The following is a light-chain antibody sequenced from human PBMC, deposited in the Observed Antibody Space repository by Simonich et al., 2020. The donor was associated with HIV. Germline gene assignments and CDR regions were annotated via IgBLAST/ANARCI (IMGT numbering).Light chain of an antibody. V-gene: IGKV1-5*03. CDR2: KAS. J-gene: IGKJ1*01. CDR3: QQYNSYWT. Sequence: DIQMTQSPSTLSASVEDRVTSTCRASQSISSWLAWNQQKPWKAPKLRSYKASSLESGVPSRCSGSGSGTEFTLTSASLQPDDSATYYCQQYNSYWTFGTGTKVEIK. CDR1: QSISSW.